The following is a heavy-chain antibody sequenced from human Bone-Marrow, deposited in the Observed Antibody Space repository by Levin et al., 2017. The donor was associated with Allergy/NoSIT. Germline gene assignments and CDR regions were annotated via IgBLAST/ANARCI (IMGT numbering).Heavy chain of an antibody. J-gene: IGHJ3*02. CDR2: IYHSGRT. CDR3: ARAPLRYFDWVLGAVADAFDI. D-gene: IGHD3-9*01. Sequence: PSETLSLTCTVSGGSVSSGGFSWSWIRQPPGKGLEWIGYIYHSGRTDYNPSLKSRVTIPVDRSKNHFSLKLSSVTAADTAVYYCARAPLRYFDWVLGAVADAFDIWGQGTMVTVSS. CDR1: GGSVSSGGFS. V-gene: IGHV4-30-2*01.